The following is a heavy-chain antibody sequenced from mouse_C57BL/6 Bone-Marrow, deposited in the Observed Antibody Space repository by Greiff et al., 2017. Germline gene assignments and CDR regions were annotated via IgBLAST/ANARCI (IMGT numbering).Heavy chain of an antibody. CDR2: INPNYGTT. CDR3: ARRTTVVPSPYYYAMDY. CDR1: GYSFTDYN. Sequence: EVQLQQSGPELVKPGASVKISCKASGYSFTDYNMNWVKQSNGKSLEWIGVINPNYGTTSYNQKFKGKATLTVDQSSSTAYMQLNSLTSEDSAVYYCARRTTVVPSPYYYAMDYWGQGTSVTVSS. D-gene: IGHD1-1*01. J-gene: IGHJ4*01. V-gene: IGHV1-39*01.